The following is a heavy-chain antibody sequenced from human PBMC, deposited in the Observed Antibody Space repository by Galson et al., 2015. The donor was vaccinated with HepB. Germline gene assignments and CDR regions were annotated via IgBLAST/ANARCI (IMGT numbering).Heavy chain of an antibody. CDR1: GFTVSDTW. Sequence: LSCAASGFTVSDTWMNWVRQAPGKGLEWVGRIRKKTDGGTTEYAESMRGRFIIPRDNSRDTVSLLMNSLRAEDTAVYYCARGLVTHYYEISGSYSTSYFDYWGQGMLVTVSS. CDR3: ARGLVTHYYEISGSYSTSYFDY. D-gene: IGHD3-22*01. J-gene: IGHJ4*02. V-gene: IGHV3-15*01. CDR2: IRKKTDGGTT.